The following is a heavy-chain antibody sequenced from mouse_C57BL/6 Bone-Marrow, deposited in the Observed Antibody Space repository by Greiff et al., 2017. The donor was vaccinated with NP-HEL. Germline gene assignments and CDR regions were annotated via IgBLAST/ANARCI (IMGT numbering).Heavy chain of an antibody. V-gene: IGHV5-16*01. J-gene: IGHJ1*03. CDR3: ARDRDYYGRVWYFDV. CDR1: GFTFSDYY. D-gene: IGHD1-1*01. CDR2: INYDGSST. Sequence: DVHLVESEGGLVQPGSSMKLSCTASGFTFSDYYMAWVRQVPEKGLEWVANINYDGSSTYYLDSLKSRFIISRDNAKNILYLQMSSLKSENTATYYCARDRDYYGRVWYFDVWGTGTTVTVSS.